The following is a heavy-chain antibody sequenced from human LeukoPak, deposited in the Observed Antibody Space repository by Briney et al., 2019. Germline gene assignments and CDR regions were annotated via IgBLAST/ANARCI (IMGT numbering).Heavy chain of an antibody. CDR3: ARGVDYAMDV. CDR2: LDTTGTVT. Sequence: GGSLRLSCAVSGFTSSVFGMDWVRQAPGKGLVWVSFLDTTGTVTTYADSVKGRFTISRDIAKNTLHLEMNSLRAEDTGIYYCARGVDYAMDVWGQGTTVTVSS. CDR1: GFTSSVFG. V-gene: IGHV3-74*01. J-gene: IGHJ6*02.